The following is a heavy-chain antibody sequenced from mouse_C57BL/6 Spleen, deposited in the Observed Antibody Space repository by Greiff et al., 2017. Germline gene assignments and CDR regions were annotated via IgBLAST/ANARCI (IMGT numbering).Heavy chain of an antibody. D-gene: IGHD4-1*01. CDR2: IDPSDSYT. CDR1: GYTFTSYW. CDR3: ARLGRYAMDY. Sequence: QVQLQQPGAELVKPGASVKLSCKASGYTFTSYWMQWVKQRPGQGLEWIGEIDPSDSYTNYNQKFKGKATLTVDTSSSTAYMQLSSLTSEDSAVYYCARLGRYAMDYWGQGTSVTVSS. J-gene: IGHJ4*01. V-gene: IGHV1-50*01.